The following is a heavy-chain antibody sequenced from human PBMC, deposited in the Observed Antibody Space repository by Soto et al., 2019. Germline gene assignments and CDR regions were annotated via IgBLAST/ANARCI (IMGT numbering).Heavy chain of an antibody. CDR3: ARDQIQGPPDYCDY. V-gene: IGHV3-30-3*01. CDR2: ISYNGDTT. CDR1: GFAFSSYA. J-gene: IGHJ4*02. Sequence: QVQLVESGGDVVQPGRSLRLSCAASGFAFSSYAMHWVRQAPGKGLEWVAVISYNGDTTYYAESVKGRFTISRDNSKNTLYLQMNSLRAEDTAVYYCARDQIQGPPDYCDYCGQGTLVTVSS.